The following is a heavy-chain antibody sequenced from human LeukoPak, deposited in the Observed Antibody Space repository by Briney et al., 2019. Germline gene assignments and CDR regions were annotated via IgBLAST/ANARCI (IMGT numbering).Heavy chain of an antibody. Sequence: SETLSLTCTVSGGSISSYYWSWIRQPPGKGLEWIGYIYYSGSTNYNPSLKSRVTISVDTSKNQFSLKLSSVTAADTAVYYCARLWFGELRVDPWGQGTLVTVSS. CDR1: GGSISSYY. J-gene: IGHJ5*02. CDR2: IYYSGST. D-gene: IGHD3-10*01. V-gene: IGHV4-59*01. CDR3: ARLWFGELRVDP.